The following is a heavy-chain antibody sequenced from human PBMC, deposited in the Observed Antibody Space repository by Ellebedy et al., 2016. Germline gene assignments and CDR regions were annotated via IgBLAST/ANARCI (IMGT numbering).Heavy chain of an antibody. CDR3: AREHWNQAEYFDY. Sequence: SETLSLTXTVSAGPINSGGFYWSWIRQPAGKGLEWIGRIYPSGSTNYNPALRTRVTMSVDTAKNQFSLNLYSVTAADTAVYYCAREHWNQAEYFDYWGPGMLVTVSS. V-gene: IGHV4-61*02. CDR2: IYPSGST. J-gene: IGHJ4*02. CDR1: AGPINSGGFY. D-gene: IGHD1-14*01.